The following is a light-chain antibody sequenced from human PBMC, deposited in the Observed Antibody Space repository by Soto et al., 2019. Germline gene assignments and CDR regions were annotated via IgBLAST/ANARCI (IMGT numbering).Light chain of an antibody. CDR3: QQYNGYWT. CDR1: QRTSSW. V-gene: IGKV1-5*03. CDR2: KAS. Sequence: DIQMTQSPSTLSASVGDRITITCRASQRTSSWLAWYQQKPGKAPNLLIYKASNLETGVPSRFSGSGSGTEFTLTISSLQPDDFGTYYCQQYNGYWTFGQGTKVEIK. J-gene: IGKJ1*01.